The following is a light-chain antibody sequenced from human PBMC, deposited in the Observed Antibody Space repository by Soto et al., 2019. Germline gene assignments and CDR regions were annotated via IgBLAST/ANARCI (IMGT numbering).Light chain of an antibody. J-gene: IGKJ5*01. CDR2: SSS. V-gene: IGKV3-20*01. CDR3: QQYGSSIT. CDR1: QWLSGRN. Sequence: PGQRATLSCGASQWLSGRNLAWYQQKPGQSPRLLIYSSSIRATGVPDRFRGSASGTDFTLTIARLEPEDFAVYYCQQYGSSITFGQGTRLESK.